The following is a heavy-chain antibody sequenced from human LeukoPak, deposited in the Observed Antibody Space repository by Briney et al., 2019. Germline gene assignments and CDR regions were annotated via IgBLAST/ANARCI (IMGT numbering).Heavy chain of an antibody. J-gene: IGHJ4*02. CDR1: GFTFSSYS. D-gene: IGHD2-15*01. CDR2: MSSSSSYI. Sequence: GGSLRLSCAASGFTFSSYSMNWVRQAPGKGLEWVSSMSSSSSYIYYADSVKGRFTISRDNANNSLYLQMNSLRAEDTAVYYCARDPPLYSGFDYWGQGTLVTVSS. CDR3: ARDPPLYSGFDY. V-gene: IGHV3-21*01.